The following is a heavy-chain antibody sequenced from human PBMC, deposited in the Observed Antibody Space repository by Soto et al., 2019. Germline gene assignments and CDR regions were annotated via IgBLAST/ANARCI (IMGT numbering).Heavy chain of an antibody. V-gene: IGHV4-34*01. CDR1: GGSFSGYY. D-gene: IGHD2-15*01. J-gene: IGHJ4*02. CDR3: ARGRGFWQLGSGFGY. Sequence: SETLSLTFAVYGGSFSGYYCSWIRQPPGKGLEWIGEINHSGSTNYNPSLKSRVTISVDTSKNQFSLKLSSVTAAVTVVYYCARGRGFWQLGSGFGYWGQGTLVTSPQ. CDR2: INHSGST.